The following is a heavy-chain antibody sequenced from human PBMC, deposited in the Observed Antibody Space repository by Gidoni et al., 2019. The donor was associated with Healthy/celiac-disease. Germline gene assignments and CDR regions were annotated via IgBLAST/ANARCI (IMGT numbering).Heavy chain of an antibody. V-gene: IGHV3-23*01. J-gene: IGHJ4*02. Sequence: EVQLLESGGGLVQPGGSLRLSCAASGFTFSSYAMSWVRQAPGKGLEWVSAISGSGGSTYYADSVKVRFTISRDNSKNTLYLQMNSLRAEDTAVYYCAKGRPVSQFGIAAAGTRPAFDYWGQGTLVTVSS. CDR1: GFTFSSYA. CDR3: AKGRPVSQFGIAAAGTRPAFDY. CDR2: ISGSGGST. D-gene: IGHD6-13*01.